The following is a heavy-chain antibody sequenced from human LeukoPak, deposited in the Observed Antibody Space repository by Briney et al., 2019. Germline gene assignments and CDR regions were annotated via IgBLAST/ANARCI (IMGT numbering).Heavy chain of an antibody. CDR1: GYTFTSYD. D-gene: IGHD1-26*01. CDR2: MNPNSGNT. J-gene: IGHJ4*02. V-gene: IGHV1-8*01. Sequence: ASVKVSCKASGYTFTSYDINSVRQATGQGLEWMGWMNPNSGNTGYAQKFQGRVTMTRNTSISTAYMELSSLRSEDTAVYYCARIGSGSYVVDYWGQGTLVTVSS. CDR3: ARIGSGSYVVDY.